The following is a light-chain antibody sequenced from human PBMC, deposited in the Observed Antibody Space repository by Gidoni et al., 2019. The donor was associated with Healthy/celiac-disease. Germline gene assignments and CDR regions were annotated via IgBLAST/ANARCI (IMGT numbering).Light chain of an antibody. Sequence: DIVMTQSTDSLAVSLGETATINYKSSQSVLYSANSKNYLAWYQQKPGQPPKLLIYWASTRESGVPDRFSGSGSGTDFTLTISSLQAEDVAVYYCQQYYSTPRWTFGQGTKVEIK. V-gene: IGKV4-1*01. CDR3: QQYYSTPRWT. CDR1: QSVLYSANSKNY. J-gene: IGKJ1*01. CDR2: WAS.